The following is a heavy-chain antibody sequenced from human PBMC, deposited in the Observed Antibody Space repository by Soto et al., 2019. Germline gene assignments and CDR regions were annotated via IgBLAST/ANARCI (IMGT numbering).Heavy chain of an antibody. D-gene: IGHD3-10*01. CDR2: MNPNTGNT. Sequence: ASVKVSCKASGYTFTRYGVNWVRQATGQGLEWMGWMNPNTGNTGYAQKLQGGVTMTRNTSMSTAYMELSSLSFEDTAVYYCARADRSGSGSYYFDYWGQGTLVTVSS. CDR3: ARADRSGSGSYYFDY. J-gene: IGHJ4*02. V-gene: IGHV1-8*01. CDR1: GYTFTRYG.